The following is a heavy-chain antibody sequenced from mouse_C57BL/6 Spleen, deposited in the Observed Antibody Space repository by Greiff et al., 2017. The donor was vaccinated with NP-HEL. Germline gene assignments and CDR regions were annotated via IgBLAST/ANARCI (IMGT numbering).Heavy chain of an antibody. CDR1: GYTFTDYE. Sequence: VQLQQSGAELVRPWASVTLSCKASGYTFTDYEMHWVKQTPVHGLEWIGAIDPETGGTAYNQKFKGKAILTADKSSSTAYMELRSLTSEDSAVYYCTITTVVPFAYWGQGTLVTVSA. D-gene: IGHD1-1*01. J-gene: IGHJ3*01. V-gene: IGHV1-15*01. CDR3: TITTVVPFAY. CDR2: IDPETGGT.